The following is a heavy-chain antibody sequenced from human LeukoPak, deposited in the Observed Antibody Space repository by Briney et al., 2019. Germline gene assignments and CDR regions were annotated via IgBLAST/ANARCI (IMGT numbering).Heavy chain of an antibody. D-gene: IGHD3-22*01. V-gene: IGHV4-59*01. J-gene: IGHJ5*02. CDR2: IYYSGST. Sequence: SEALSLTCTVSGGSISSYYWSWIRQPPGKGLEWIGYIYYSGSTNYNPSLKSRGTISVDTSKNQFSLKLSSVTAADTAVYYCARVVSYYYDSSGLGFGWFDPWGQGTLVTVSS. CDR3: ARVVSYYYDSSGLGFGWFDP. CDR1: GGSISSYY.